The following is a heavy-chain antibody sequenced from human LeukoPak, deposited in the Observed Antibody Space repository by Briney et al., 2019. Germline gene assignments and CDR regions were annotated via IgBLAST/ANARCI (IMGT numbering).Heavy chain of an antibody. J-gene: IGHJ4*02. CDR1: GFIFSTYG. CDR3: ARTYDYGGTFDY. CDR2: ISHDGSEE. Sequence: GGSLRLSCAASGFIFSTYGMHWVRQAPGKGLEWVAVISHDGSEEYYADSVKGRFTISRDNSKNTLYLQMNSLRTEDTAVYYCARTYDYGGTFDYWGQGTLVTVSS. V-gene: IGHV3-30*03. D-gene: IGHD4-23*01.